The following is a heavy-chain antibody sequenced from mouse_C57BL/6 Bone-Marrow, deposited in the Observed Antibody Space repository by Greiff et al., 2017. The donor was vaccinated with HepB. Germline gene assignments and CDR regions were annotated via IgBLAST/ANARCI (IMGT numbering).Heavy chain of an antibody. CDR2: INPGSGGT. D-gene: IGHD1-1*01. Sequence: QVQLQQSGAELVRPGTSVKVSCKASGYAFTNYLIEWVKQRPGQGLEWIGVINPGSGGTNYNEKFKGKATLTADKSSSTAYMQLSSLTSEDSAVYFCARGGYGKGFDYWGQGTTLTVSS. CDR1: GYAFTNYL. V-gene: IGHV1-54*01. CDR3: ARGGYGKGFDY. J-gene: IGHJ2*01.